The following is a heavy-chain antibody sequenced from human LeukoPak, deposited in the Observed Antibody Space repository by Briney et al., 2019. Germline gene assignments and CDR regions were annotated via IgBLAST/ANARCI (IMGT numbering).Heavy chain of an antibody. CDR1: GGSFSGYY. D-gene: IGHD3-16*02. V-gene: IGHV4-34*01. CDR3: ARRGMITFGGVIALDY. CDR2: ISHSGST. J-gene: IGHJ4*02. Sequence: PSETLSLTCAVYGGSFSGYYWSWIRQPPGKGLEWIGEISHSGSTNYNPSLKSRVTISVDTSKNQFSLKLSSVTAADTAVYYCARRGMITFGGVIALDYWGQGTLVTVSS.